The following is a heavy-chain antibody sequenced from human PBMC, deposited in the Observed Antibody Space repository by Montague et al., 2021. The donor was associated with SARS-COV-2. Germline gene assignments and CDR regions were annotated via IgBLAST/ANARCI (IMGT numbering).Heavy chain of an antibody. CDR3: AREDRWNWFDP. D-gene: IGHD5-24*01. CDR2: IYYRGTT. CDR1: GGSISSDY. V-gene: IGHV4-59*01. J-gene: IGHJ5*02. Sequence: SETLSLTCSVSGGSISSDYWSWIRQSPGKGLEWIGYIYYRGTTNYNPSLKSRVTFSVDTSKNQFSLKLISVTAADTAVYFCAREDRWNWFDPWGQGVLVTASS.